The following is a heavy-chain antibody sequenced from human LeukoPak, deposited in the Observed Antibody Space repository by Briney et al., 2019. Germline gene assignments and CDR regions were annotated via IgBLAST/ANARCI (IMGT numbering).Heavy chain of an antibody. D-gene: IGHD6-19*01. V-gene: IGHV3-53*01. CDR2: IYSGGST. Sequence: GGSLRLSCAASGFTVSSNYMSWVRQAPGKGLEWVSVIYSGGSTYYADSVKGRFTISRDNSKNTLYLQMNSLRAEDTAVYYCARDPVAGTYFDYWGQGTLVTVSS. J-gene: IGHJ4*02. CDR3: ARDPVAGTYFDY. CDR1: GFTVSSNY.